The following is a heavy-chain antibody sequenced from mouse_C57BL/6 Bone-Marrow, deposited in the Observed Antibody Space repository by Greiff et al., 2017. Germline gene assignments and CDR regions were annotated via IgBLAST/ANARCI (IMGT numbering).Heavy chain of an antibody. V-gene: IGHV1-15*01. D-gene: IGHD2-4*01. CDR3: TRVHYDLYCDAMDY. CDR2: IDPETGGT. CDR1: GYTFTDYE. J-gene: IGHJ4*01. Sequence: VQLQQSGAELVRPGASVTLSCKASGYTFTDYEMHWVKQTPVHGLEWTGAIDPETGGTAYNQKFKGKAILTADKTSSTAYMELRSLTSEDSAVYDCTRVHYDLYCDAMDYWGQGTSVTVSS.